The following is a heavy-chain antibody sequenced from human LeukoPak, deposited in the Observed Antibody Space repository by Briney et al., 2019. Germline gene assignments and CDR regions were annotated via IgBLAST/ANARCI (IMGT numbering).Heavy chain of an antibody. Sequence: PSETLSLTCTVSGGSMSSYYWTWIRQPPGKGLEWIGYIYYSWSTNYNPSLKSRITISVDTSKNQFSLKLSSVTAADTAMYYCARPLYGGNPYDAFVIWGQGTKVTVSS. CDR3: ARPLYGGNPYDAFVI. CDR2: IYYSWST. D-gene: IGHD4-23*01. CDR1: GGSMSSYY. V-gene: IGHV4-59*08. J-gene: IGHJ3*02.